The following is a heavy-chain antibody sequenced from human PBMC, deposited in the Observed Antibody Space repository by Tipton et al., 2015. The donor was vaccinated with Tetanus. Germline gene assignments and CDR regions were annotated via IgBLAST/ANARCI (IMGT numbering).Heavy chain of an antibody. V-gene: IGHV4-39*01. CDR3: SRQEPPRRFFYDSSGSSA. Sequence: TLSLTCSVSGGSLFSGSFYWAWVRQPPGKGLEWIGYIYIPESAKNYNPSLQSRVTMSVDTSKNQFSLNLTSVTAADTAVYFCSRQEPPRRFFYDSSGSSAWGQGTLVTVSS. J-gene: IGHJ5*02. D-gene: IGHD3-22*01. CDR2: IYIPESA. CDR1: GGSLFSGSFY.